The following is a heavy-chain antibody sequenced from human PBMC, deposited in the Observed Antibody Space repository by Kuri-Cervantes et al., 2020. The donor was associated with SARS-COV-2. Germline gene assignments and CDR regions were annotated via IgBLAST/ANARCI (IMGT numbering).Heavy chain of an antibody. CDR3: ARDWDIGVVPAAIRGPYFDY. CDR1: GYTFTSYD. Sequence: ASVKVSCKASGYTFTSYDINWVRQATGQGLEWMGWMNPNSGNTGYAQKFQGRVTMTRNTSISTAYMELSSLRSEDTAVYYCARDWDIGVVPAAIRGPYFDYWGQGTLVTVSS. J-gene: IGHJ4*02. V-gene: IGHV1-8*02. CDR2: MNPNSGNT. D-gene: IGHD2-2*02.